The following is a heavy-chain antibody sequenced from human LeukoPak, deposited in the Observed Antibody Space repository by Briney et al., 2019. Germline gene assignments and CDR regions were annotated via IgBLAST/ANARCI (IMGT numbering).Heavy chain of an antibody. D-gene: IGHD7-27*01. Sequence: PSETLSLTCAVYGASFSYDYWSWIRQAPGKGLEWIGEINHSGTITYNPSLKSRVTISAVKSKSQFSLRLTSVTAADTAVYYCAKGVWAPRFDSWGQGTLVTVSS. CDR1: GASFSYDY. V-gene: IGHV4-34*01. CDR2: INHSGTI. CDR3: AKGVWAPRFDS. J-gene: IGHJ5*01.